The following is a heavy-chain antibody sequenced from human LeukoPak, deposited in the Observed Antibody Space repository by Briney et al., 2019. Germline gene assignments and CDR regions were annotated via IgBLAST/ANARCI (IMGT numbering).Heavy chain of an antibody. CDR2: ISSNSSYI. D-gene: IGHD4-17*01. Sequence: PGGSLRLSCAASGFTFSSYSMNWVRQAPGKGLEWVSSISSNSSYIYYADSVKGRFTISRDNAKNSLYLQMNSLRAEDTAVYYCARDLGYGDYVSHYYFDYWGQGTLVTVSS. CDR1: GFTFSSYS. V-gene: IGHV3-21*01. CDR3: ARDLGYGDYVSHYYFDY. J-gene: IGHJ4*02.